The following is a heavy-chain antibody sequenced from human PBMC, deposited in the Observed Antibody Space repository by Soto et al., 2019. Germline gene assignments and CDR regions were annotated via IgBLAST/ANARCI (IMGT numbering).Heavy chain of an antibody. CDR2: IFSNDAK. V-gene: IGHV2-26*01. Sequence: QVTVKESGPVLVKPTETLTLTCTVSGFSLSDARMGVSWIRQSPGKALEWLAHIFSNDAKFYSTSLKSRLTVSKDTSKSQVVLTMTNMDPVDTATYYCARILEITMIRGPWGQGTLVTVSS. J-gene: IGHJ5*02. CDR3: ARILEITMIRGP. D-gene: IGHD3-10*01. CDR1: GFSLSDARMG.